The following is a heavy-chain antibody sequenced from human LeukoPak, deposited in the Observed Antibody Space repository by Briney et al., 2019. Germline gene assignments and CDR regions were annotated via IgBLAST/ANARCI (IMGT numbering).Heavy chain of an antibody. Sequence: SETLSLTCAVYGGSFSGYYWSWIRQPPGKGLEWIGEINHSGSTNCNPSLKSRVTISVDTSKNQFSLKLSSVTAADTAVYYCARLYCSGGSCYLPDWGQGTLVTVSS. CDR1: GGSFSGYY. D-gene: IGHD2-15*01. CDR3: ARLYCSGGSCYLPD. CDR2: INHSGST. V-gene: IGHV4-34*01. J-gene: IGHJ4*02.